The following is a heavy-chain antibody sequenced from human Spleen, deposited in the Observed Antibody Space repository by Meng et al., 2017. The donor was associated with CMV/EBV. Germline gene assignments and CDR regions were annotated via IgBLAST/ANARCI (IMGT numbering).Heavy chain of an antibody. J-gene: IGHJ2*01. CDR1: GESFSVYY. V-gene: IGHV4-34*01. D-gene: IGHD3-3*02. CDR2: INRDGST. Sequence: LTCAVSGESFSVYYWTWIRQPPGKGLEWIGEINRDGSTNYNTSLKSRVTISIDTSNHQFSLKLRSVTAADTAVYYCARTAISDWVFDLWGRGTLVTVSS. CDR3: ARTAISDWVFDL.